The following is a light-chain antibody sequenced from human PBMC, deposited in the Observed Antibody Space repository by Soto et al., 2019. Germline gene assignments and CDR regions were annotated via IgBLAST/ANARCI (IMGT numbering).Light chain of an antibody. J-gene: IGKJ3*01. CDR1: QDIRND. CDR2: AAS. V-gene: IGKV1-6*01. Sequence: AIQLTQSPSSLSASVGDRVTITCRASQDIRNDLGWYQQKPGKAPNLLIYAASTLQIGVPSRFSGSGSGTDFTLTISSLQPEDFATYYCLQGYNFPHTFGPGTKVDIK. CDR3: LQGYNFPHT.